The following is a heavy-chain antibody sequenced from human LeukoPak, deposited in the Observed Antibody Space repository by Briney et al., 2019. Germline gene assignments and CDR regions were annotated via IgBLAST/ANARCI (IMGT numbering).Heavy chain of an antibody. J-gene: IGHJ3*02. CDR2: IIPIFGTA. CDR1: GGTFSSYA. V-gene: IGHV1-69*05. CDR3: AKTHDSSGYYYEGDAFDI. D-gene: IGHD3-22*01. Sequence: ASVKVSCKASGGTFSSYAISWVRQAPGQGLEWMGGIIPIFGTANYAQKFQGRVTITTDESTSTAYMELSSLRSEDTAVYYCAKTHDSSGYYYEGDAFDIWGQGTMVTVSS.